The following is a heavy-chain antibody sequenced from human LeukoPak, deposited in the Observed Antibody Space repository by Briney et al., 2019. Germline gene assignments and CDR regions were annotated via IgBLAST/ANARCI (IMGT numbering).Heavy chain of an antibody. CDR2: INHSGST. D-gene: IGHD5-18*01. V-gene: IGHV4-34*01. Sequence: SETLSLTCAVYGGSFSGYYWSWIRQPPGKGLEWIGEINHSGSTNYNPSLKSRVTISVDTSKNQFSLKLSSVTAADTAVYYCARLNTAMGYRVFDYWDQGTLVTVSS. CDR3: ARLNTAMGYRVFDY. CDR1: GGSFSGYY. J-gene: IGHJ4*02.